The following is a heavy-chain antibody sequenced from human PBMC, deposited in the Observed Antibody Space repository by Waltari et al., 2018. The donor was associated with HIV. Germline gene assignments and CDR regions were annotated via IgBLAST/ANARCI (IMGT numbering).Heavy chain of an antibody. J-gene: IGHJ4*02. Sequence: EVQLVESGGGLVQPGGSLRLSCAASGFTFSSYWMHWVRQAPGKGLVWVSRISSDGRSTSYADSVKGRFTISRENAKNTLYLQMNSLRAEDTAVYYCARAYSSSSLVDYWGQGTLVTASS. CDR2: ISSDGRST. V-gene: IGHV3-74*01. D-gene: IGHD6-6*01. CDR3: ARAYSSSSLVDY. CDR1: GFTFSSYW.